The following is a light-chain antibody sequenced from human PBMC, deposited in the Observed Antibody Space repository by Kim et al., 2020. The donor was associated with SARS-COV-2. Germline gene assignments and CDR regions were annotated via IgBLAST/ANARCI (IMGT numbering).Light chain of an antibody. J-gene: IGKJ4*01. CDR1: QSVSSNY. V-gene: IGKV3-20*01. Sequence: EIVLTQSPGILSLSPGERATLSCMASQSVSSNYLAWYQQKPGQAPRLLIYGASSRATGIPDRFSGSGSGTDFTLTISRLEPEDFAVYYCQQYGSSPRTFGGGTKVDIK. CDR3: QQYGSSPRT. CDR2: GAS.